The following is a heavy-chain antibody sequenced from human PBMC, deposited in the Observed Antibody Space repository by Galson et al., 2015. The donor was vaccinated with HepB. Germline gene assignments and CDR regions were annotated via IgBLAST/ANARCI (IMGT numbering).Heavy chain of an antibody. CDR1: GFTFSGSA. D-gene: IGHD5-18*01. V-gene: IGHV3-73*01. CDR2: IRSKANNYAT. CDR3: IRSVGAAMDH. J-gene: IGHJ4*02. Sequence: SLRLSCAASGFTFSGSAMHWVRQASGKGLEWVGRIRSKANNYATAYAASVKGRFTISRDDSKNTAYLQMNSLKTEDTALYYCIRSVGAAMDHWGQGTLVTVSS.